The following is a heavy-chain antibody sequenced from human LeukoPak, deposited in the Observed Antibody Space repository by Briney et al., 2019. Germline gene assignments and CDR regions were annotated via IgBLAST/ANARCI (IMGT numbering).Heavy chain of an antibody. CDR3: ARDKITFGGVTINWFDP. Sequence: GGSLRLSCAASGFTFSSYEMNWVRQAPGNGLEWVSYISSSGSTIYYADSVKGRFTISRDNAKNSLYLQMNSLRAEDAAVYYCARDKITFGGVTINWFDPWGQGTLVTVSS. J-gene: IGHJ5*02. CDR1: GFTFSSYE. D-gene: IGHD3-16*01. V-gene: IGHV3-48*03. CDR2: ISSSGSTI.